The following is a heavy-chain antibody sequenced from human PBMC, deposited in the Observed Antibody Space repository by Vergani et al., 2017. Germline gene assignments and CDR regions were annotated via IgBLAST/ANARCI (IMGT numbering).Heavy chain of an antibody. J-gene: IGHJ4*02. Sequence: EVQLVESGGGLVQPGGSLRLSCAASGFTFSSYSMNWVRQAPGKGLEWVSYISSSSSTIYYADSVKGRFTISRDNSKNTLYLQMNSLRAEDTAVYYCAKDQRYSSSCLLDYWGQGTLVTVSS. CDR3: AKDQRYSSSCLLDY. D-gene: IGHD6-13*01. CDR1: GFTFSSYS. CDR2: ISSSSSTI. V-gene: IGHV3-48*01.